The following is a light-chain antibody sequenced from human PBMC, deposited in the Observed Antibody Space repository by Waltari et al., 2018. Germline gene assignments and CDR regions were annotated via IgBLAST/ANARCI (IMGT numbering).Light chain of an antibody. CDR1: SIVSKS. V-gene: IGLV3-21*04. Sequence: SYVLTQPPSVSLAPGKTAKITCKGDSIVSKSVNWYQQKPDQAPVVVMSYDSDRPTGIPKRCAGSNSGNTATLTINRVEAGDEADYYCQVWDSVSDVVFGGGTKLTVL. CDR2: YDS. CDR3: QVWDSVSDVV. J-gene: IGLJ2*01.